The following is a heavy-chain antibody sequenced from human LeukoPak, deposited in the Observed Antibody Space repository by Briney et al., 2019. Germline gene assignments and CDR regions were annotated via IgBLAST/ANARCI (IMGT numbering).Heavy chain of an antibody. CDR1: GFAFSDYW. CDR3: ARGWNYAFRFDY. Sequence: TGGPLRLSCAASGFAFSDYWMTWVRLAPGKGLEWVAHIKQDGSERYYGDSVKGRFTISRDNAKNLVYLQMNSLGAEDTAIYYCARGWNYAFRFDYWGQGTLVTVSS. D-gene: IGHD1-7*01. CDR2: IKQDGSER. J-gene: IGHJ4*02. V-gene: IGHV3-7*01.